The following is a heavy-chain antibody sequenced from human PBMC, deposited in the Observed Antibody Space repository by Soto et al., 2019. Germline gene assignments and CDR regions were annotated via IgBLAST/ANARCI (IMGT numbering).Heavy chain of an antibody. V-gene: IGHV4-59*01. Sequence: SETLSLTCTVSGGSISSYYWSWIRQPPGKGLEWIGYIYYSGSTNYNPSLKSRVTISVDTSKNQFSLKLSSVTAADTAVYYCAREGIVGAAHFDYWGQGTLVTVSS. CDR3: AREGIVGAAHFDY. J-gene: IGHJ4*02. CDR2: IYYSGST. D-gene: IGHD1-26*01. CDR1: GGSISSYY.